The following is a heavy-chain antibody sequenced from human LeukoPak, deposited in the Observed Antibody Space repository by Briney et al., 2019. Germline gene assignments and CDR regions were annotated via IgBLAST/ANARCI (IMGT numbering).Heavy chain of an antibody. D-gene: IGHD2-21*01. Sequence: SEALSLTCTVSGGSISIPYWSWIRQPPGEGLGWIGYIYTSGTTNDNPSHKRRVTISVDTSKNQFSLKLSSVTAADTAVYYCARHEGSLYSPYDYWGQGTLVTVSS. V-gene: IGHV4-4*09. CDR1: GGSISIPY. J-gene: IGHJ4*02. CDR3: ARHEGSLYSPYDY. CDR2: IYTSGTT.